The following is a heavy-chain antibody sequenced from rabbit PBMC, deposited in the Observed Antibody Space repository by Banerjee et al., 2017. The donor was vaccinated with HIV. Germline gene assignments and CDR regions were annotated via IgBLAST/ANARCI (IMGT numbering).Heavy chain of an antibody. D-gene: IGHD6-1*01. CDR2: IYTGSAST. CDR3: GRDRGVGYDLNL. J-gene: IGHJ4*01. CDR1: GFSFSSNA. Sequence: QSLEESGGDLVKPDESLTLTCTASGFSFSSNAMCWVRQAPGKGLEWIACIYTGSASTWYASWAKGRFTISKTSSTTVTLQMTSLTAADTATYFCGRDRGVGYDLNLWGPGTLVTVS. V-gene: IGHV1S40*01.